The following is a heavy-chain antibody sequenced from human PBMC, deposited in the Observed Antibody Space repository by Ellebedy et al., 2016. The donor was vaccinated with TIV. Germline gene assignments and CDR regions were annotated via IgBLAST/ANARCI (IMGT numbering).Heavy chain of an antibody. Sequence: GESLKISCAASGFTFSSYAMSWVRQAPGKGLEWVSAISGNGASTYYADSVKGRFTISRDNSKNTLYLQLNSLRAEDTAVYYCAKFRLGDGYNPSGKEEYYYYGMDVWGQGTTVTVSS. CDR2: ISGNGAST. V-gene: IGHV3-23*01. J-gene: IGHJ6*02. D-gene: IGHD5-24*01. CDR1: GFTFSSYA. CDR3: AKFRLGDGYNPSGKEEYYYYGMDV.